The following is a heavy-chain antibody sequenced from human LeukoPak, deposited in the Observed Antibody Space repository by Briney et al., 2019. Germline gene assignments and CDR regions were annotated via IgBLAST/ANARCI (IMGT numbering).Heavy chain of an antibody. CDR1: GFSFSSHA. J-gene: IGHJ4*02. CDR2: ISVSAGIT. D-gene: IGHD6-19*01. V-gene: IGHV3-23*01. CDR3: TRSYSSGWSPFDY. Sequence: GGSLRLSCAASGFSFSSHAMSWVRQTPGTGLEWVSGISVSAGITRYADSVKGRFTISTDDPKNVVYLEMNSLRVEDTALYYCTRSYSSGWSPFDYWGLGTLVTVSS.